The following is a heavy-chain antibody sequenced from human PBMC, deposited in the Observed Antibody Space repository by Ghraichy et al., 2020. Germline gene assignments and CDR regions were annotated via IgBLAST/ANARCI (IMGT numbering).Heavy chain of an antibody. V-gene: IGHV1-46*03. CDR1: GYTFTSYY. Sequence: ASVKVSCKASGYTFTSYYMHWVRQAPGQGLEWMGIINPSGGSTSYAQKFQGRVTMTRDTSTSTVYMELSSLRSEDTAVYYCARAIMEVYYYYYYMDVWGKGTTVTVSS. D-gene: IGHD2-8*01. CDR3: ARAIMEVYYYYYYMDV. CDR2: INPSGGST. J-gene: IGHJ6*03.